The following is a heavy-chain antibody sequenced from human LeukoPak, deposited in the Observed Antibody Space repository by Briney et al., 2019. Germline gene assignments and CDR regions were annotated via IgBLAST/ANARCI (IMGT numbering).Heavy chain of an antibody. Sequence: WGSLRLSCAASGFTFSSYGMHWVRQAPGKGLEWVAVISYDGSNKYYADSVKGRFTIASDNSKNTLYLQMNSLRAVNTAVYYCAKDYVVGEWRGFYYYYYGMNVWGQGTTVTVSS. J-gene: IGHJ6*02. CDR2: ISYDGSNK. V-gene: IGHV3-30*18. CDR3: AKDYVVGEWRGFYYYYYGMNV. CDR1: GFTFSSYG. D-gene: IGHD3-10*01.